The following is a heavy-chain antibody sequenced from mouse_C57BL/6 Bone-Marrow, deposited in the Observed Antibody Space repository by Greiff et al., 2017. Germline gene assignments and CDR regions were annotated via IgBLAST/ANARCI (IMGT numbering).Heavy chain of an antibody. V-gene: IGHV1-26*01. CDR1: GYTFTDYY. Sequence: VQLQQSGPELVKPGASVKLSCKASGYTFTDYYMNWVKQSHGKSLEWIGDINPNNGGTSYNQKFKGKATLTVDKSSSTAYMELRNLTSSDSAVYYCAREVPWFAYWGQGTLVTVSA. CDR2: INPNNGGT. CDR3: AREVPWFAY. J-gene: IGHJ3*01.